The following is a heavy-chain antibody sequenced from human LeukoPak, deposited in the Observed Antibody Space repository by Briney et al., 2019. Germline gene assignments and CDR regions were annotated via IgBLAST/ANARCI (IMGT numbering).Heavy chain of an antibody. V-gene: IGHV4-30-2*01. J-gene: IGHJ3*02. Sequence: PSETLSLTCGVSGGSISNGGYAWSWLRQPPGKGLEWIGYIFHSGHSYYNPSLKSRVTISLDRSKNQFSLKLSSVTAADTAVYYCARIGRRSGAFDIWGQGTMVTVSS. CDR3: ARIGRRSGAFDI. D-gene: IGHD1-1*01. CDR2: IFHSGHS. CDR1: GGSISNGGYA.